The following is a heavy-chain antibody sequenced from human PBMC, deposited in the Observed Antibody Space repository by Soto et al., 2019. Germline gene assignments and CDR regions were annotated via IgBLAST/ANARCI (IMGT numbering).Heavy chain of an antibody. CDR3: VGGGSNYAS. D-gene: IGHD4-4*01. J-gene: IGHJ5*02. Sequence: WTWIRQHPGKGLEWIGTNNNRGDTYYNPSLKSRLTISLDTSQNHFSLRLNAVTAADTAVYYCVGGGSNYASWGQGTLVTVSS. CDR2: NNNRGDT. V-gene: IGHV4-31*02.